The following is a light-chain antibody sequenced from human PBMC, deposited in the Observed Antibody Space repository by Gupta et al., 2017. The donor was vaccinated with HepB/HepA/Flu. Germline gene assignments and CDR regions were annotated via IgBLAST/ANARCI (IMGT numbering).Light chain of an antibody. CDR3: CSYAGSSTYV. Sequence: QSALTQPASVSGSPGQPITTPSTGTSSDVGSYNLVSWYQQHPGKAPKLMICEVSKRPSGVSNRFSGSKSGNTASLTISGLQAEDEADYYCCSYAGSSTYVFGTGTKVTVL. V-gene: IGLV2-23*02. CDR2: EVS. CDR1: SSDVGSYNL. J-gene: IGLJ1*01.